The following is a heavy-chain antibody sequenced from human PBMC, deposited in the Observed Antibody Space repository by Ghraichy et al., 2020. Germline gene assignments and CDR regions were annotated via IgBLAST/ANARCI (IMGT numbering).Heavy chain of an antibody. J-gene: IGHJ4*02. Sequence: GESLRLSCAASGFTFNNYGMHWVRQAPGKGLEWVAVISYDGRNKYYADSVKGRVTISRDNSKNTLYLQMNSLRAEDTAVYYCAKGHRDGLDTVMEVDYWGQGTLVTVSS. V-gene: IGHV3-30*18. CDR2: ISYDGRNK. D-gene: IGHD5-18*01. CDR3: AKGHRDGLDTVMEVDY. CDR1: GFTFNNYG.